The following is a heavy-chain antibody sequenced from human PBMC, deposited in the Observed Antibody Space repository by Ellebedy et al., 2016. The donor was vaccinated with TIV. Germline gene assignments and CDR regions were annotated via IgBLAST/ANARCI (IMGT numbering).Heavy chain of an antibody. CDR2: IYPGDSDT. D-gene: IGHD3-22*01. J-gene: IGHJ4*02. CDR1: VYSFTSYW. Sequence: PGGSLRLSCKGSVYSFTSYWIGWVRQMPGKGLEWMGIIYPGDSDTRYSPSFQGQVTISADKSISTAYLQWSSLKASDTAMYYCARADKNYYDSSGYQIIWDYWGQGTLVTVSS. V-gene: IGHV5-51*01. CDR3: ARADKNYYDSSGYQIIWDY.